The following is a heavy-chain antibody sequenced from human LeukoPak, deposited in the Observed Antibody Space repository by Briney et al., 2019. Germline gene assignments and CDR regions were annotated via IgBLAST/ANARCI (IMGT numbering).Heavy chain of an antibody. CDR1: GYIFIDYY. CDR3: ARGQYTSSWYAFDI. J-gene: IGHJ3*02. Sequence: ASVKVSCKTSGYIFIDYYMHWVRQPPGQGLEWMGWINPNSGGTNYAQKFQGRVTMTRDTAIITAYMELSSLRSDDTAVYYCARGQYTSSWYAFDIWGLGTLVTVSS. CDR2: INPNSGGT. D-gene: IGHD6-13*01. V-gene: IGHV1-2*02.